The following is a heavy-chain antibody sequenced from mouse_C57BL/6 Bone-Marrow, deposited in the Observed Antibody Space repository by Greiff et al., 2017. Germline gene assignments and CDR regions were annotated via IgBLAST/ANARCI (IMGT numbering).Heavy chain of an antibody. CDR2: IDPENGDT. Sequence: VQLKQSGAELVRPGASVKLSCTASGFNIKDDYMHWVKQRPDQGLEWIGWIDPENGDTEYASKFQGQATITADTSSTTAYLQLSSLTSEDTAVYYCTTRWLLAWFAYWGQGTLVTVSA. CDR3: TTRWLLAWFAY. CDR1: GFNIKDDY. V-gene: IGHV14-4*01. J-gene: IGHJ3*01. D-gene: IGHD2-3*01.